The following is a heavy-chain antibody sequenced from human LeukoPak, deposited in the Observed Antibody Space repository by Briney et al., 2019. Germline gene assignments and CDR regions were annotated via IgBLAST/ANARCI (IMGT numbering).Heavy chain of an antibody. D-gene: IGHD3-3*01. J-gene: IGHJ4*02. CDR1: GFTFSDAW. CDR2: ISSSSSYI. CDR3: ARDSDVSYDFWSGYYGWYFDY. V-gene: IGHV3-21*01. Sequence: GGSLRLSCAASGFTFSDAWMSWVRQAPGKGLEWVSSISSSSSYIYYADSVKGRFTISRDNAKNSLYLQMNSLRAEDTAVYYCARDSDVSYDFWSGYYGWYFDYWGQGTLVTVSS.